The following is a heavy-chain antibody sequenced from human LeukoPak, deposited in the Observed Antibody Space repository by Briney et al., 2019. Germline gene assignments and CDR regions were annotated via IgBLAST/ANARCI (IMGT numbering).Heavy chain of an antibody. CDR3: AREMYSSGRYYYYGMDV. Sequence: GASVKVSCKASGYTFTSYGISWVRQAPGQGLEWMGGIIPILGTANYAQKFQGRVTITADESTSTAYMELSSLRSEDTAVYYCAREMYSSGRYYYYGMDVWGQGTTVTVSS. V-gene: IGHV1-69*13. CDR1: GYTFTSYG. D-gene: IGHD6-19*01. J-gene: IGHJ6*02. CDR2: IIPILGTA.